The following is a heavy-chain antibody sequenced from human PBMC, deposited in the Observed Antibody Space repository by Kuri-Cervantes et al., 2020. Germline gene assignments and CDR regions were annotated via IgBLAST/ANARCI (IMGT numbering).Heavy chain of an antibody. CDR2: TNHKGNGYAT. CDR3: IRNAFDSSRYCYFDS. V-gene: IGHV3-72*01. J-gene: IGHJ4*02. CDR1: GFTFSSYA. Sequence: GGSLRLSCAASGFTFSSYAMSWVRQAPGKGLEWVGRTNHKGNGYATEYAASVNGRFTISRDDSKNSVYLQMNSLKSEDTAVYYCIRNAFDSSRYCYFDSWGQGTLVTRLL. D-gene: IGHD3-22*01.